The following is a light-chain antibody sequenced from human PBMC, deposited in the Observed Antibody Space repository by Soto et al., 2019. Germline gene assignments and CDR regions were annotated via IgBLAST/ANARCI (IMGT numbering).Light chain of an antibody. CDR1: QGISSY. Sequence: DIHLTQSPSFVSASVIDVVTISFRASQGISSYLAWYQQKPGKAPKLLIYAASTLQSGIPSRFSGSASGTEFTLTITSLQPEDFATYYCQQSYNFPRTFGQGTKVDIK. CDR3: QQSYNFPRT. CDR2: AAS. V-gene: IGKV1-9*01. J-gene: IGKJ1*01.